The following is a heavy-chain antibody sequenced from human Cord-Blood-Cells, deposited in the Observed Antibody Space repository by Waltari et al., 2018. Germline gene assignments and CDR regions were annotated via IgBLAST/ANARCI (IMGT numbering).Heavy chain of an antibody. CDR1: GGTFSSYA. Sequence: QVQLVQSRAEVKKPGSSVKVSCKASGGTFSSYAISWVRQAPGQGLAWMGGIIPIFGTANYAQKFQGRVTITADESTSTAYMGLSSLRSEDTAVYYCARMSIAAAGVDEAPVYYFDYWGQGTLVTVSS. V-gene: IGHV1-69*01. CDR2: IIPIFGTA. CDR3: ARMSIAAAGVDEAPVYYFDY. J-gene: IGHJ4*02. D-gene: IGHD6-13*01.